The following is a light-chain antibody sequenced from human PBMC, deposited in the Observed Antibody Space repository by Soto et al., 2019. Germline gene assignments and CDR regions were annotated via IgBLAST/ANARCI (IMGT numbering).Light chain of an antibody. CDR2: GAS. J-gene: IGKJ1*01. V-gene: IGKV3-20*01. CDR3: QQYGGSPWT. CDR1: QSVSNSY. Sequence: EIVLTQSPGTLSLSPGERATLSCRASQSVSNSYLAWYQQKHGQAPSLLIYGASSRATGIPDRFSGSGCGTDFALTISRLEPEDFAVYHCQQYGGSPWTFGQGTKVEIK.